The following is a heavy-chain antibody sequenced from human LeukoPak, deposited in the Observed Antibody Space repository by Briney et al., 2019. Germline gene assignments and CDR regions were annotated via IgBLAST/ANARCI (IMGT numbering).Heavy chain of an antibody. CDR2: IYYSGST. CDR3: ARGGYYFDY. Sequence: SETLSLTCTVSGGSTSSYYWSWIRQPPGKGLVWIGYIYYSGSTNYNPSLKSRVTISVDTSKNQFSLKLSSVTAADTAVYYCARGGYYFDYWGQGTLVTVSS. J-gene: IGHJ4*02. CDR1: GGSTSSYY. V-gene: IGHV4-59*08. D-gene: IGHD1-26*01.